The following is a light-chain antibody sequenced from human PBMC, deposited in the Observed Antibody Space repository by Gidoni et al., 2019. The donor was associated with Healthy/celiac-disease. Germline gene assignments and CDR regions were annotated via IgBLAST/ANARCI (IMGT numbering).Light chain of an antibody. CDR1: KLGDKY. V-gene: IGLV3-1*01. CDR3: QAWDSSVV. Sequence: SYELTQPPSVSVSPGQTASITCSGDKLGDKYACWYQQKPGQSPVLVIYQHSKRPLGIPERFSGSNSGNTATLTISGTQAMDEADYYCQAWDSSVVFGGGTKLTVL. CDR2: QHS. J-gene: IGLJ2*01.